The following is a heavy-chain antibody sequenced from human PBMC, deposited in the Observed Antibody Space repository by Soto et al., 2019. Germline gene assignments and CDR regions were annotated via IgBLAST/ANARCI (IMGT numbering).Heavy chain of an antibody. V-gene: IGHV1-18*01. CDR2: ISAYNGNT. CDR1: GYTFTSYG. D-gene: IGHD3-3*01. CDR3: ARVGITIFGVVMGWFDP. Sequence: ASVKVSCKASGYTFTSYGINWVRQAPGQGLEWMGWISAYNGNTNYAQKLQGRVTMTTDTSTSTAYMELRSLRSDDTAVYYCARVGITIFGVVMGWFDPWGQGTLVTVSS. J-gene: IGHJ5*02.